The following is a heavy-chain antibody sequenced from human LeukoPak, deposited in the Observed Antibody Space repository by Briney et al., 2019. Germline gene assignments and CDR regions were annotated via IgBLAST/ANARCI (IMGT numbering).Heavy chain of an antibody. CDR3: ARAQPFGGC. D-gene: IGHD3-10*01. CDR2: IRQDGGEK. CDR1: GFTFDNYW. J-gene: IGHJ4*02. V-gene: IGHV3-7*01. Sequence: EGSLRLSCAASGFTFDNYWMTWVRQAPGKGLEWVANIRQDGGEKYYVDSVKGRFTISRDNTKNSLYLQMNSLRAEDTAVYYCARAQPFGGCWGQGTLVTVPS.